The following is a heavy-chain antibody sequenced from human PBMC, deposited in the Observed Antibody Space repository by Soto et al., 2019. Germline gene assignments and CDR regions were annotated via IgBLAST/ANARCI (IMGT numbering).Heavy chain of an antibody. V-gene: IGHV4-59*12. Sequence: ASETLSLTCNVSTGSLNLYYWSWIRQPPGKELEWIGNIYYRGTTNYNPSLQGRVTMCIDTSKNQFSLMLTSVTAADTAVYYCTRVATSVPSWGRGGLVTVSS. J-gene: IGHJ5*02. CDR2: IYYRGTT. CDR1: TGSLNLYY. CDR3: TRVATSVPS. D-gene: IGHD1-26*01.